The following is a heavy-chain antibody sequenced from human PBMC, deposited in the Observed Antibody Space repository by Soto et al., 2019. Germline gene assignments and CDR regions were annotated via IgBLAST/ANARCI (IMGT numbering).Heavy chain of an antibody. D-gene: IGHD5-12*01. CDR1: GGSISSYY. J-gene: IGHJ6*02. V-gene: IGHV4-4*07. CDR3: AREIGAGYELHYYYGMDV. Sequence: PSETLSLTCTVSGGSISSYYWSWIRQPAGKGLEWIGRIYTSGSTNYNPSLKSRVTMSVDTSKNQFSLKLSSVTAADTAVYYCAREIGAGYELHYYYGMDVWGQWTTVTVSS. CDR2: IYTSGST.